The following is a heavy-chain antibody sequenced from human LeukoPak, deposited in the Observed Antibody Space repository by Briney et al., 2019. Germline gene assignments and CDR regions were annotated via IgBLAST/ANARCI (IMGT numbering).Heavy chain of an antibody. CDR3: ARELAGYGKLDY. V-gene: IGHV4-61*02. D-gene: IGHD5-12*01. J-gene: IGHJ4*02. CDR2: IYTSGST. CDR1: GGSISSGSYF. Sequence: SQTLSLTCTVSGGSISSGSYFWSWIRQPAGKGLEWIGRIYTSGSTNYNPSLKSRVTISPDTSKNQFSLKLSSATAADTAVYYCARELAGYGKLDYWGQGILVTVSS.